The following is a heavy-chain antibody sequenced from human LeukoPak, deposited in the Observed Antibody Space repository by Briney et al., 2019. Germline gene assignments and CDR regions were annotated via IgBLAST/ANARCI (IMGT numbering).Heavy chain of an antibody. CDR1: GGTFSSYA. CDR3: ARAELGYDSSGYDY. CDR2: IIPIFGTA. D-gene: IGHD3-22*01. Sequence: SVKVSCNASGGTFSSYAISWVRQAPGQGLEWMGRIIPIFGTANYAQKFQGRVTITTDESTSTAYMELSSLRSEDTAVYYCARAELGYDSSGYDYWGQGTLVTVSS. V-gene: IGHV1-69*05. J-gene: IGHJ4*02.